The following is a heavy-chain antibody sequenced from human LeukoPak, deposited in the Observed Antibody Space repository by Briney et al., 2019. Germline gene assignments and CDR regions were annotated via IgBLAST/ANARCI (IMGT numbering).Heavy chain of an antibody. CDR3: ARDDYGGTKY. Sequence: PAGSLRLSCAASGFTFSNYWMSWVRQAPGKGLEWVANIKQDGSEKYYVDSVKGRFTISRDNAKNSLYLQMNSLRAEDTAVYYCARDDYGGTKYWGQGTLVTVSS. D-gene: IGHD4/OR15-4a*01. CDR2: IKQDGSEK. CDR1: GFTFSNYW. V-gene: IGHV3-7*01. J-gene: IGHJ4*02.